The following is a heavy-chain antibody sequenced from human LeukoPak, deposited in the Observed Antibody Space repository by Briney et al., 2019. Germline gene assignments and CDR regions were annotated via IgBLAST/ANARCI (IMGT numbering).Heavy chain of an antibody. CDR1: GGSISSSSYY. J-gene: IGHJ4*02. Sequence: SETLSLTCIVSGGSISSSSYYWGWIRQPPGKGLEWIGSIYYSGSTYYNPSLKSRVTISVDTSKNQSSLKLSSVTAADTAVYYCARGPDKDYGGNAGEFDYWGQGTLVTVSS. CDR2: IYYSGST. V-gene: IGHV4-39*07. D-gene: IGHD4-23*01. CDR3: ARGPDKDYGGNAGEFDY.